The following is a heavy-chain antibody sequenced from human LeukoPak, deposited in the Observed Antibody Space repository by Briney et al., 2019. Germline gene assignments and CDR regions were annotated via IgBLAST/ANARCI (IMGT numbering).Heavy chain of an antibody. V-gene: IGHV3-23*01. J-gene: IGHJ4*02. CDR3: AKTHTSSWYSNDY. D-gene: IGHD6-13*01. CDR2: ISGSSPNT. CDR1: GFTFSSYA. Sequence: GGSLRLSCAASGFTFSSYAMSWVRQAPGKGLEWVSDISGSSPNTYYADSVKGRFTISRDNSKNTLYLQLNSLRVEDTAVYYCAKTHTSSWYSNDYWGQGTLVTVSS.